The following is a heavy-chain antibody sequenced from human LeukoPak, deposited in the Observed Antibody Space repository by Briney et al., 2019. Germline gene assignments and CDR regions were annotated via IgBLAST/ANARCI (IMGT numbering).Heavy chain of an antibody. V-gene: IGHV4-59*01. J-gene: IGHJ4*02. CDR3: ASLPYCSSTTCPLDY. Sequence: PSETLSLTCTVSGGSISSYYWSWIRQPPGKGLEWIGYIYYSGSTNYNPSLKSRDTISVDTSKNQFFLKLSSVTAADTAVYYCASLPYCSSTTCPLDYWGQGTLVTVSS. CDR1: GGSISSYY. CDR2: IYYSGST. D-gene: IGHD2-2*01.